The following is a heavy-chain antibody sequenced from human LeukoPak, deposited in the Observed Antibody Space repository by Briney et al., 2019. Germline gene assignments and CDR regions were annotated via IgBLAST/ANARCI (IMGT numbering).Heavy chain of an antibody. J-gene: IGHJ4*02. V-gene: IGHV3-7*01. Sequence: GGAPRLSCAASGFTFCSSWVGWARPAPGKGLEWVANIKEDGSWKHYAVSVQGRFTISRDNAKNSLYLQMNSLRAEDTAVYYCARDRGWYHADSWGQGTLVTVSS. CDR3: ARDRGWYHADS. CDR1: GFTFCSSW. D-gene: IGHD6-19*01. CDR2: IKEDGSWK.